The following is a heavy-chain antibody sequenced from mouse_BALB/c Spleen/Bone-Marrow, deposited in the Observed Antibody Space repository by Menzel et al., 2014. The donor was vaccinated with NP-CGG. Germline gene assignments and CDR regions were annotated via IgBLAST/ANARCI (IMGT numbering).Heavy chain of an antibody. CDR1: GYTFTSYT. D-gene: IGHD2-1*01. CDR2: INPSSGYT. J-gene: IGHJ3*01. V-gene: IGHV1-4*01. Sequence: QVQLQQPGAELARPGASVKMSCKASGYTFTSYTMHWVKQRPGQGLEWIGYINPSSGYTNYNQKFKDKATLTADKSSSTAYMQLSSLTSEDPAVYYCAAGYYGNSGWFAYWGQGTLVTVSA. CDR3: AAGYYGNSGWFAY.